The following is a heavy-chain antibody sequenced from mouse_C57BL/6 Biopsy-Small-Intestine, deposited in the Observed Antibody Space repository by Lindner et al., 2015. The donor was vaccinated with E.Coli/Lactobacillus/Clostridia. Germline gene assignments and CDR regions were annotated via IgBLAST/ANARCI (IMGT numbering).Heavy chain of an antibody. D-gene: IGHD2-10*01. CDR3: ARSYYDNLDY. Sequence: VQLQESGAELVRPGSSVKMSCKTSGYTFTDYGINWVKQRPGQGLEWIGYIYLGNGYTEYNEKFKDKATLTSDTSSSTVYMQLSSLTSEDSAVYYCARSYYDNLDYWGQGTTLTVSS. CDR2: IYLGNGYT. J-gene: IGHJ2*01. CDR1: GYTFTDYG. V-gene: IGHV1-58*01.